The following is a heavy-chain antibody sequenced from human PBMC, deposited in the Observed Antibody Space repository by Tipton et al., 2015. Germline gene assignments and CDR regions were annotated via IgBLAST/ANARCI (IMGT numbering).Heavy chain of an antibody. J-gene: IGHJ4*02. D-gene: IGHD6-19*01. Sequence: GSLRLSCAASGFTFSSYDMNWVRQAPGKGLEWASYISSRSSTIYYADSVKGRFTISRDNANNSLHLQMHSLRDEDTAVYYCATKLYASAWDYWGQGTLVTVSS. CDR1: GFTFSSYD. CDR2: ISSRSSTI. CDR3: ATKLYASAWDY. V-gene: IGHV3-48*02.